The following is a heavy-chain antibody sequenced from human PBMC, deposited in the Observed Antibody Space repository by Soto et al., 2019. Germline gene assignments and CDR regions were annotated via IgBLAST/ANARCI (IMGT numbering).Heavy chain of an antibody. D-gene: IGHD6-19*01. CDR2: IIPVFGLV. V-gene: IGHV1-69*01. Sequence: QVHLLLQSGAEVKKPGSSVKVSCKASGGTPSNSAISWVRQAPGQGLEWVGGIIPVFGLVKYAQNFQGRVTLSAEESTNPAEMVLGSLRPEHTAVYYWPGGRIGVVRSRAYYGLDVLGEWTT. J-gene: IGHJ6*02. CDR3: PGGRIGVVRSRAYYGLDV. CDR1: GGTPSNSA.